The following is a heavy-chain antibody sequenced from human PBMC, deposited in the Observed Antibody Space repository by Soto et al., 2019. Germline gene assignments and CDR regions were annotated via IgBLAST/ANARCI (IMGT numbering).Heavy chain of an antibody. V-gene: IGHV4-30-4*01. CDR3: ARYIAAAGYGMDV. J-gene: IGHJ6*02. CDR2: IYYSGST. Sequence: PSETLSLTCTVSGGSISSGDYYWSWIRQPPGTGLEWIGYIYYSGSTYYNPSLKSRVTISVDTSKNQFSLKLSSVTAADTAVYYCARYIAAAGYGMDVWGQGTTVTVSS. D-gene: IGHD6-13*01. CDR1: GGSISSGDYY.